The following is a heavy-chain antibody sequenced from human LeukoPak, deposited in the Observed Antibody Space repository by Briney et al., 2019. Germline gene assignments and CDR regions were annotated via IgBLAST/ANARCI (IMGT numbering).Heavy chain of an antibody. J-gene: IGHJ4*02. D-gene: IGHD5-24*01. CDR2: INHSGST. CDR1: GGSFSSYY. CDR3: ARAKMATNISDFDY. V-gene: IGHV4-34*01. Sequence: SETLSLTCAVYGGSFSSYYWSWIRQPPGKGLEWIGEINHSGSTNYNPSLKSQVTISVDTSKNQFSLKLSSVTAADTAVYYCARAKMATNISDFDYWGQGTLVTVSS.